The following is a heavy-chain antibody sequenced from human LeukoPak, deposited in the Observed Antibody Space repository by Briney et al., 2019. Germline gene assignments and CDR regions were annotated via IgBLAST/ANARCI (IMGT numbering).Heavy chain of an antibody. CDR3: ARGGYSSSWQPHRDWFDP. Sequence: ASVKVSCKASGYIFTSYYIHWVRQAPGQGLEWMGLINPSGGSTNYAQRFQGRVTMTRDMSTSTVYMELSSLRSEDTAVYYCARGGYSSSWQPHRDWFDPWGQGTLVTVSS. J-gene: IGHJ5*02. D-gene: IGHD6-13*01. V-gene: IGHV1-46*01. CDR2: INPSGGST. CDR1: GYIFTSYY.